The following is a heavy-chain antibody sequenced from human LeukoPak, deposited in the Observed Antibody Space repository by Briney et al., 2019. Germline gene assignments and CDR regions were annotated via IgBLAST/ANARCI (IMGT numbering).Heavy chain of an antibody. J-gene: IGHJ4*02. CDR1: GYTFASYG. Sequence: ASVKVSCKASGYTFASYGISWVRQAPGQGLEWMGWISAYNGNTNYAQRLQGRVTMTTDTSTSTAYMELRSLRSDDTAVYYCARGYCDTNDCPPGAYWGQGALVAVSS. V-gene: IGHV1-18*01. CDR3: ARGYCDTNDCPPGAY. CDR2: ISAYNGNT. D-gene: IGHD3-9*01.